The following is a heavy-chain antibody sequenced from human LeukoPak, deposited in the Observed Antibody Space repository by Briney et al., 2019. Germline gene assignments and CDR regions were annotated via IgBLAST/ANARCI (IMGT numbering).Heavy chain of an antibody. V-gene: IGHV1-24*01. CDR2: FDPQYGEG. CDR1: GYILTELS. D-gene: IGHD3-10*01. CDR3: APGPHTLGRFYFGDICN. Sequence: ASVKVSCKVSGYILTELSIHWVRQAPGKGLEWMGGFDPQYGEGVYAQKLLGRVTITEDTSTDTAYMELRSVSSDYTGLYYSAPGPHTLGRFYFGDICNWGQGTLFTVSS. J-gene: IGHJ4*02.